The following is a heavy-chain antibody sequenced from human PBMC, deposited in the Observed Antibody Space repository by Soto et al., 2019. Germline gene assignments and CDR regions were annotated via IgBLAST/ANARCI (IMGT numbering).Heavy chain of an antibody. J-gene: IGHJ4*02. CDR1: GGSINNHY. Sequence: SETLSLTCTVSGGSINNHYWSWIRQPPGKGLEWIGYIYYTGSTNYNPSLKGRVTMSVDTSKNQFSLNLTSLTAADTAIYYCARANWYSGYWGQGTLVTVSS. CDR2: IYYTGST. D-gene: IGHD1-7*01. CDR3: ARANWYSGY. V-gene: IGHV4-59*11.